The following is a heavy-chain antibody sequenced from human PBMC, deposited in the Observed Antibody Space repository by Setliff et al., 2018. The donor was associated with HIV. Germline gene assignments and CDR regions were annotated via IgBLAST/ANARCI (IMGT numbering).Heavy chain of an antibody. Sequence: SETLSLTCTVSGVSISYYHWSWIRQPPGKGLEWIGYISYTGNTNYDPSLASQVTMSIDTSKMQFSLKLTSVSAADTAVYYCANMGGRYVGYFESWGQGTLVTVSS. D-gene: IGHD3-16*01. V-gene: IGHV4-59*01. J-gene: IGHJ4*02. CDR3: ANMGGRYVGYFES. CDR1: GVSISYYH. CDR2: ISYTGNT.